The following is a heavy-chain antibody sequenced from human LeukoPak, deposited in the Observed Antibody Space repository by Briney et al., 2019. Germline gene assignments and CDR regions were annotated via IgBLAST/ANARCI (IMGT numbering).Heavy chain of an antibody. CDR3: AREIYHQLGLYYYYFMDV. CDR2: VYNSGST. V-gene: IGHV4-4*07. CDR1: GGSISSYS. D-gene: IGHD3-16*01. Sequence: SETLSLTCTVSGGSISSYSWSWIRQPAGKGLEGIGRVYNSGSTNYNPSLKSRVTMSVDTTKNQVSLKLNTVTAADTAVYYCAREIYHQLGLYYYYFMDVWGKGNTVTVSS. J-gene: IGHJ6*03.